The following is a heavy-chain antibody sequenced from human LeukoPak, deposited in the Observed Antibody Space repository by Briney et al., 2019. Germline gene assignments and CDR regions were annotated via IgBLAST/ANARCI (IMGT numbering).Heavy chain of an antibody. V-gene: IGHV4-39*01. CDR2: IYYSGST. CDR1: GGSISSNGYY. Sequence: SETLSLTCTVSGGSISSNGYYWDWIRHPPGKGLEWIGSIYYSGSTYYNPSLTSRVTISVDTSKNQFSLKLGSVTAADTAVYYCARLLRWVYYFDSWGQGTLVTVSS. D-gene: IGHD2-21*01. CDR3: ARLLRWVYYFDS. J-gene: IGHJ4*02.